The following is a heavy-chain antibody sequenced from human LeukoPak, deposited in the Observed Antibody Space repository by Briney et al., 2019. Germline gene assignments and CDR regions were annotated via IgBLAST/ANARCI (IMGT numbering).Heavy chain of an antibody. D-gene: IGHD3-3*01. J-gene: IGHJ5*02. CDR2: IIPIFGTA. V-gene: IGHV1-69*13. CDR1: GGTFSSYA. CDR3: ARDVFWSGYYNNWFDP. Sequence: GASVKVSCKASGGTFSSYAISWVRQAPGQGLEWMGGIIPIFGTANYAQKFQGRVTITADESTSTAYMELSSLRSEDTAVYYCARDVFWSGYYNNWFDPWGQGTLVTVSS.